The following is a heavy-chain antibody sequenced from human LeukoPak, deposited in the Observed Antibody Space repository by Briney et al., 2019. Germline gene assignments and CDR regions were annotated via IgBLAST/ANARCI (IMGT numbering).Heavy chain of an antibody. J-gene: IGHJ3*02. V-gene: IGHV4-59*02. CDR2: VYNSGTT. CDR3: VRDWEGFNFDI. D-gene: IGHD1-26*01. Sequence: ETLSLTCTVSGGSVSSYYWSWVRQPPGEGLEWIAYVYNSGTTNYNPSLKSRVTISVDRSKNQFSLKMNSVTAADTAVYYCVRDWEGFNFDIWGQGTMVTVSS. CDR1: GGSVSSYY.